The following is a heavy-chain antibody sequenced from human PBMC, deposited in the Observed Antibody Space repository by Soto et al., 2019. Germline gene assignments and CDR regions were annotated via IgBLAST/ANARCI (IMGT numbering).Heavy chain of an antibody. CDR3: AKPPPLAAAGPFDY. V-gene: IGHV3-30*18. D-gene: IGHD6-13*01. CDR2: ISYDGSNK. J-gene: IGHJ4*02. CDR1: GFTFSSYG. Sequence: QVQLVESGGGVVQPGRSLRLSCAASGFTFSSYGVHWVRQAPGKGLEWVAVISYDGSNKYYADSVKGRFTISRDNSKNTLYPQMNSLRAEDTAVYYCAKPPPLAAAGPFDYWGQGTLVTVSS.